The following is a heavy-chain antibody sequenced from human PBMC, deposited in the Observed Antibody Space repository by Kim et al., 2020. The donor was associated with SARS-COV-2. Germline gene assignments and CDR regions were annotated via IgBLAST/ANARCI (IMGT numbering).Heavy chain of an antibody. V-gene: IGHV4-34*01. CDR3: ARAIAAAAPNGEDY. Sequence: SETLSLTCAVYGGSFSGYYWSWIRQPPGKGLEWIGEINHSGSTNYNPSLKSRVTISVDTSKNQFSLKLSSVTTADTAVYYCARAIAAAAPNGEDYWGQGTLVTVSS. J-gene: IGHJ4*02. CDR1: GGSFSGYY. CDR2: INHSGST. D-gene: IGHD6-13*01.